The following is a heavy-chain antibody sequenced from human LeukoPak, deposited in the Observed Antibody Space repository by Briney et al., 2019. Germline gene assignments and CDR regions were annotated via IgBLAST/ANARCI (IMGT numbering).Heavy chain of an antibody. V-gene: IGHV4-31*03. D-gene: IGHD6-19*01. CDR3: AGESSGWTWFSGPYYYYGMDV. Sequence: SETLSLTCTVSGGSISSGGYYWSWIRQHPGKGLEWIGYIYYSGSTYYNPSLKSRVTISVDTSKNQFSLKLSSVTAADTAVYYCAGESSGWTWFSGPYYYYGMDVWGQGTTVTVSS. J-gene: IGHJ6*02. CDR1: GGSISSGGYY. CDR2: IYYSGST.